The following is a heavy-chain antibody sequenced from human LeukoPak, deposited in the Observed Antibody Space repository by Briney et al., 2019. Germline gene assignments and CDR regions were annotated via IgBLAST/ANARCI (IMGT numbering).Heavy chain of an antibody. CDR3: AKGDSGSGTYYNVKYFDS. CDR1: GFTFDDYA. D-gene: IGHD3-10*01. V-gene: IGHV3-9*01. J-gene: IGHJ4*02. Sequence: GGSLRLSCAASGFTFDDYAMHWVRQAPGKGPEWVSGISWNGGIIGYVDSVKGRFTISRDNAKNSLYLQMNSLRAEDTALFYCAKGDSGSGTYYNVKYFDSWGQGTLVTVSS. CDR2: ISWNGGII.